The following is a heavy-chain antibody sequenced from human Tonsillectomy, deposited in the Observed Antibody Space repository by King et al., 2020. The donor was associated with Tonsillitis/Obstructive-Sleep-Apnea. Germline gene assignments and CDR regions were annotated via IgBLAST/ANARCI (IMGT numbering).Heavy chain of an antibody. CDR2: ISVYNGNT. V-gene: IGHV1-18*01. J-gene: IGHJ4*02. CDR1: GYTFTSYG. Sequence: VQLVQSGAEVKKPGASVKVSCKASGYTFTSYGISWVRQAPGQGLEWMGWISVYNGNTHYAQKLQGRVTMTTETSTNTAYMELRSLRSDDTAVYYCARVYCGGDCYPFDYWGQGTLVTVSS. D-gene: IGHD2-21*01. CDR3: ARVYCGGDCYPFDY.